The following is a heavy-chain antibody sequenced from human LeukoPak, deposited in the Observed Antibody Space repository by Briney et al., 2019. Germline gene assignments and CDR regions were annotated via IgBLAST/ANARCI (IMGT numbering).Heavy chain of an antibody. CDR3: ARFTLWFGEELDV. CDR2: KNPNSGNT. CDR1: GYTFTSYD. V-gene: IGHV1-8*01. D-gene: IGHD3-10*01. Sequence: ASVKVSCKASGYTFTSYDINWVRQATGQGLEWMGWKNPNSGNTGYAQKFQGRVTMNRNTSISTAYMELSSLRSEDTAVYYCARFTLWFGEELDVWGQGTTVTVSS. J-gene: IGHJ6*02.